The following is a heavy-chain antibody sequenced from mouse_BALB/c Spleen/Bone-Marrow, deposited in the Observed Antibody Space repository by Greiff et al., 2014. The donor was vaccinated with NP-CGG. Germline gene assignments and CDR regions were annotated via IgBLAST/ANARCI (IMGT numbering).Heavy chain of an antibody. J-gene: IGHJ1*01. CDR1: GFNIKDYY. Sequence: EVMLVESGAELVRPGALVKLSYKASGFNIKDYYMYWVKQRPEQGLEWIGWIDPENGNTIYDPKFQGKASITVDTSSNTAYLQLSSLTSEDTAVDYCASYYRYDRYFDVWGAGTTVTVSS. CDR3: ASYYRYDRYFDV. V-gene: IGHV14-1*02. CDR2: IDPENGNT. D-gene: IGHD2-14*01.